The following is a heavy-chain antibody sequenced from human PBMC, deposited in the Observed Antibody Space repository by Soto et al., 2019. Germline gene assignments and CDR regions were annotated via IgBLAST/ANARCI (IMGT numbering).Heavy chain of an antibody. CDR1: GFTFSSYS. CDR2: ISSSSSYI. CDR3: AREYDFWIGYYYYGMGV. D-gene: IGHD3-3*01. Sequence: GGSLRLSCAASGFTFSSYSMNWVRQAPGKGLEWVSSISSSSSYIYYADSVKGRFTISRDNAKNSLYLQMNSLRAEDTAVYYCAREYDFWIGYYYYGMGVWGQGTTVTVS. V-gene: IGHV3-21*01. J-gene: IGHJ6*02.